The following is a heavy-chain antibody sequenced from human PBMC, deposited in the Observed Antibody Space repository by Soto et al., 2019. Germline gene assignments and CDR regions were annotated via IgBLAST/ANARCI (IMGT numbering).Heavy chain of an antibody. D-gene: IGHD3-22*01. CDR3: AKGSYYDSSGR. CDR1: GFTFDDYA. V-gene: IGHV3-9*01. CDR2: ISWNSGSI. Sequence: GGSLRLSCAASGFTFDDYAMHWVRQAPGKGLEWVSGISWNSGSIGYADSVKGRFTISRDNSKNTLYLQMNSLRAEDTAVYYCAKGSYYDSSGRWGQGTLVTVSS. J-gene: IGHJ4*02.